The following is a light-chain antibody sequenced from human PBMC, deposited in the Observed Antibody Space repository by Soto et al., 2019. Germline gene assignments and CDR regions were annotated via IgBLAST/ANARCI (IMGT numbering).Light chain of an antibody. J-gene: IGLJ2*01. V-gene: IGLV2-14*01. CDR3: SSYTSSSTLNVV. CDR1: SSDVGGYNY. CDR2: EVS. Sequence: QSALTQPASVSGSPGQSITISWTGTSSDVGGYNYVSWYQQHPGKAPKLMIYEVSNRPSGVSNRFSGSKSGNTASLTISGLQAEDEADYYCSSYTSSSTLNVVFGGGTKVTVL.